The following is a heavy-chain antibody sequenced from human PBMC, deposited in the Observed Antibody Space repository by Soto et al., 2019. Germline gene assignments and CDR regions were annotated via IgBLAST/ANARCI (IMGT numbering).Heavy chain of an antibody. V-gene: IGHV3-30*18. D-gene: IGHD5-12*01. J-gene: IGHJ6*03. CDR3: AKDGREATVISYYYYYMDV. CDR2: ISYDGSNK. Sequence: GGSLRLSCAASGFTFSSYGMHWVRQAPGKGLEWVAVISYDGSNKYYADSVKGRFTISRDNSKNTLYLQMNSLRAEDTAVYYCAKDGREATVISYYYYYMDVGGKGTTVTVSS. CDR1: GFTFSSYG.